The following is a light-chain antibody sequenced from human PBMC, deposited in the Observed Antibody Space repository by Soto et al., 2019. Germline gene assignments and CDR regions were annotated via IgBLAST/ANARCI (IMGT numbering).Light chain of an antibody. CDR2: DAS. J-gene: IGKJ2*01. CDR3: QHRSNWRRT. CDR1: QSVSSY. Sequence: EIVLTQSPATLSLSPEERATLSCRASQSVSSYLAWYQQKPGQAPRLLIYDASNRATGIPARFSGSGSGTDFTLTISSLEPEDFAVYYCQHRSNWRRTFGQGTKLEIK. V-gene: IGKV3-11*01.